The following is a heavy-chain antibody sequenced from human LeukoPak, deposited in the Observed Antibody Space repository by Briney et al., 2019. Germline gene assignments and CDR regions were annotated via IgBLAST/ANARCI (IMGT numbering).Heavy chain of an antibody. J-gene: IGHJ3*02. CDR1: GYTFTSYG. D-gene: IGHD2-2*02. CDR2: IGAYNGNT. V-gene: IGHV1-18*01. Sequence: ASVKVSCKASGYTFTSYGISWVRQAPGQGLEWMGWIGAYNGNTNYVQKLQGRVTMTTDTSTSTAYMELRSLRSDDTAVYYCAREDIVVVPAAIVAFDIWGQGTMVTVSS. CDR3: AREDIVVVPAAIVAFDI.